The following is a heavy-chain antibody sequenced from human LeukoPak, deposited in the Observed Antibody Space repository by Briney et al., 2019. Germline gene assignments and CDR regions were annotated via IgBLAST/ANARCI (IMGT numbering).Heavy chain of an antibody. D-gene: IGHD1-26*01. J-gene: IGHJ4*02. CDR1: GASVGSAGYY. V-gene: IGHV4-61*08. CDR3: ARTQSQSGSYRYYFGY. Sequence: SETLSLTCTVSGASVGSAGYYWSWIRQPPGGGLEWIGYVYYISNTNYNPSPKSRVTMSVNPSENQFSLKLNSVTAADTAMYYCARTQSQSGSYRYYFGYWGQGTLVTVSS. CDR2: VYYISNT.